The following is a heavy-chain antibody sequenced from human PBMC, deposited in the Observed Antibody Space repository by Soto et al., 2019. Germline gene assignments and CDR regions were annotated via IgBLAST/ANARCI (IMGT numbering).Heavy chain of an antibody. CDR2: ISGSGGST. D-gene: IGHD4-17*01. V-gene: IGHV3-23*01. Sequence: GGSLRLSCAASGFTFSSYAMSWVRQAPGKGLEWVSAISGSGGSTYYADSVKGRFTISRDNSKNTLYLQMNSLRAEEKAVYYCAKVSLYGDYARYFDYWGQGTLVTVSS. CDR1: GFTFSSYA. J-gene: IGHJ4*02. CDR3: AKVSLYGDYARYFDY.